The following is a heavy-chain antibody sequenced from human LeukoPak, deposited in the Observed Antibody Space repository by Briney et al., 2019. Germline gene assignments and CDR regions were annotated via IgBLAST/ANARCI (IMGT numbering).Heavy chain of an antibody. J-gene: IGHJ4*02. CDR2: ISGSGGST. V-gene: IGHV3-23*01. CDR1: GFTFSSYA. Sequence: GGSLRLSCAASGFTFSSYAMSWVRQAPGKGLEWVSAISGSGGSTYYADSVKGRFTISRDNSKNTLYLQMNSLRAEDTAVYYCAKVYRYDYVWGSYRLQLDYFDYWGQGTLVTVSS. CDR3: AKVYRYDYVWGSYRLQLDYFDY. D-gene: IGHD3-16*02.